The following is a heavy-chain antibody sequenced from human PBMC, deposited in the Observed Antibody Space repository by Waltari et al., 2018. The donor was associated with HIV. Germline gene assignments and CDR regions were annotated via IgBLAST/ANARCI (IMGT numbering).Heavy chain of an antibody. CDR3: AHSPRLRWFRELLYNHPYMYYFDY. D-gene: IGHD3-10*01. CDR2: IYWNDDK. CDR1: GFSLSTSGVG. J-gene: IGHJ4*02. V-gene: IGHV2-5*01. Sequence: QITLKESGPTLVKPTQTLTLTCTFSGFSLSTSGVGVGWIRQPPGKALEWLALIYWNDDKRYSPSLKSRLTITKDTSKNQVVLTMTNMDPVDTATYYCAHSPRLRWFRELLYNHPYMYYFDYWGQGTLVTVSS.